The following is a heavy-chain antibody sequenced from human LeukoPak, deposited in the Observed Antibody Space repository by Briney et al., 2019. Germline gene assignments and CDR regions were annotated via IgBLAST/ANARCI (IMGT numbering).Heavy chain of an antibody. J-gene: IGHJ6*03. CDR2: ISYDGSNK. D-gene: IGHD4-11*01. Sequence: GGSLRLSCAASGFTFSSYAMHWVRQAPGKGLEWVAVISYDGSNKYYADSVKGRFTISRDSAKNALYLQMNSLRAEDTAIYYCARVMMGATVTTFHYYCMDVWGVGTTVTVSS. V-gene: IGHV3-30*07. CDR1: GFTFSSYA. CDR3: ARVMMGATVTTFHYYCMDV.